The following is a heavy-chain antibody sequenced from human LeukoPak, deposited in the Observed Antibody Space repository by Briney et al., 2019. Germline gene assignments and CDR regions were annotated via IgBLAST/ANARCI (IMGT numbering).Heavy chain of an antibody. Sequence: GGSLRLSCAASGFTFSNAWMSWVRQAPGKGLEWVSYISSTGSYIYYADSVKGRFTISRDNAKNSLYLQMDSLRDEGTAVYYCARDRPYSGSHYDVDYWGQGTLVTVSS. V-gene: IGHV3-48*02. CDR1: GFTFSNAW. J-gene: IGHJ4*02. D-gene: IGHD1-26*01. CDR2: ISSTGSYI. CDR3: ARDRPYSGSHYDVDY.